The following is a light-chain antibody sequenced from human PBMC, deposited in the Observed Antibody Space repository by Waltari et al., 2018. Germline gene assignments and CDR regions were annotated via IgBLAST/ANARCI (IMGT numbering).Light chain of an antibody. CDR3: QQYYSYPFT. V-gene: IGKV1-8*01. CDR2: AAS. Sequence: AIRMTQSPSSFAASTGDRVTITCRASQGISSYLAWYQHKPGKAPKLLIYAASTLQSGVPSRFSGSGSGTDFTLTISCLQSEDFATYYCQQYYSYPFTFGPGTKVDI. J-gene: IGKJ3*01. CDR1: QGISSY.